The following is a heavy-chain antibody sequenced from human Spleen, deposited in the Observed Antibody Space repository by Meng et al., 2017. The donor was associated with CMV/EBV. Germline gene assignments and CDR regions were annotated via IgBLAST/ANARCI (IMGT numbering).Heavy chain of an antibody. D-gene: IGHD3-22*01. J-gene: IGHJ1*01. V-gene: IGHV2-5*02. CDR1: GFLLSTSGVG. CDR3: AQSHRSYDSSGYYYAEYFQY. Sequence: QITLKDSGPTPVKPTQTLTLTVTFPGFLLSTSGVGVGWIRQPPGKALEWLALIYWDDDKRYSPSLKSRLTITKDTSKNQVVLTMTNMDPVDTATYYCAQSHRSYDSSGYYYAEYFQYWGQGTLVTVYS. CDR2: IYWDDDK.